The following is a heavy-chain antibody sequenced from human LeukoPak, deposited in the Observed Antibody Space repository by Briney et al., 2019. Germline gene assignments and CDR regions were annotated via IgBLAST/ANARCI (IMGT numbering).Heavy chain of an antibody. V-gene: IGHV3-30-3*01. CDR2: ISYDGGNK. J-gene: IGHJ6*02. CDR3: ARASVGYYYYGMNV. CDR1: GFTFSSYA. Sequence: PGGSLRLSCAASGFTFSSYAMHWVRQAPGKGLEWVAVISYDGGNKYYADSVKGRFTISRDNSKNTLYLQMNSLRAEDTAVYYCARASVGYYYYGMNVWGQGTTVTVSS. D-gene: IGHD1-26*01.